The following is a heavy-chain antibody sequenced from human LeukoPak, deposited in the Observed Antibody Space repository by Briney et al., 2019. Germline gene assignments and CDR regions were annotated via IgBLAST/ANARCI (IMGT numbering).Heavy chain of an antibody. CDR2: NYHSGST. J-gene: IGHJ4*02. CDR3: ARRSESYRYRNFDY. V-gene: IGHV4-4*02. CDR1: GGSISSSNC. Sequence: PSDTLSHTCAVPGGSISSSNCWSWVRQTPGKGLEWVGENYHSGSTNYNSSIMCRVTISLDKSKNQCSLNLSSVTAASRAVYYCARRSESYRYRNFDYWGQGTLVTVSS. D-gene: IGHD3-16*02.